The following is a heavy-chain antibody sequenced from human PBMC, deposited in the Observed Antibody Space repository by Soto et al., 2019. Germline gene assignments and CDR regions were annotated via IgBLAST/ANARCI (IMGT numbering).Heavy chain of an antibody. CDR2: IYYSGST. D-gene: IGHD3-10*01. Sequence: SETLSLTCTVSGGSISSSSYYWGWIRQPPGKGLEWIGSIYYSGSTYYNPSLKSRVTISVDTSKNQFSLKLSSVTAADTAVYYCARQAMVRGVPYYYYGMDVWGQGTTVTVSS. CDR1: GGSISSSSYY. V-gene: IGHV4-39*01. J-gene: IGHJ6*02. CDR3: ARQAMVRGVPYYYYGMDV.